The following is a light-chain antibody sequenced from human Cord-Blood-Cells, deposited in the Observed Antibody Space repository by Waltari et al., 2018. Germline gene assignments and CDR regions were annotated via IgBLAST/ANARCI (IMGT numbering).Light chain of an antibody. Sequence: QSALTQPASVSGSPGQSITISCTGTSSDVGGYNSVSWYQQHPGKAPKHMIYDVRSRPSGGSNRFSASQSGNTTSLTISWLQADDEADYYCSSYTGSSSWVFGGGTKLTVL. CDR1: SSDVGGYNS. V-gene: IGLV2-14*03. J-gene: IGLJ3*02. CDR2: DVR. CDR3: SSYTGSSSWV.